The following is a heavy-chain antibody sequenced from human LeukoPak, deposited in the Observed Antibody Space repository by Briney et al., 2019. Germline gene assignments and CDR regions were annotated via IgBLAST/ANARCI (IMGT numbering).Heavy chain of an antibody. Sequence: PGGSLRLSCAASGFTVSNNYMAWVRQTPGKGLECVSVFYSGGSTYFTDSVKGRFTMSRDISKNTLHLQMNSLRAEDTAVYYCATETRALNSSSWLPYYYYYMDVWGKGTTVTVSS. J-gene: IGHJ6*03. CDR1: GFTVSNNY. CDR2: FYSGGST. V-gene: IGHV3-53*01. CDR3: ATETRALNSSSWLPYYYYYMDV. D-gene: IGHD6-13*01.